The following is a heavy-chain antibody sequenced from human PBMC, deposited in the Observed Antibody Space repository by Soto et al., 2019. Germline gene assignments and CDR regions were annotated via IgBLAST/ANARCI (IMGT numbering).Heavy chain of an antibody. V-gene: IGHV3-21*01. Sequence: EVQLVESGGGLVKPGGSLRLSCAASGFTFSSYSMNWVRQAPGKGLEWVSSISSSSSYIYYADSVKGRFTISRDNAKNSLQLQMNSLKAEDPAVYYYERYSRNERRGYWGQGTQVTVSS. J-gene: IGHJ4*02. CDR2: ISSSSSYI. CDR3: ERYSRNERRGY. CDR1: GFTFSSYS. D-gene: IGHD5-12*01.